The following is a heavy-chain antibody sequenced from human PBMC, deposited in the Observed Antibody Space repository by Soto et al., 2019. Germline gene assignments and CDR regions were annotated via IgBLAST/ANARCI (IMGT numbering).Heavy chain of an antibody. CDR2: IDWNDDK. CDR1: GFSLSTSATC. CDR3: ARVVGAALDY. J-gene: IGHJ4*02. D-gene: IGHD1-26*01. V-gene: IGHV2-70*01. Sequence: SGPTLVNPTQTLTLTCTFSGFSLSTSATCVSWIRQPPGRALEWLALIDWNDDKYYSTSLKTRLAISKDTSKNQVVLTMTNMDPVDTATYYCARVVGAALDYWGQGTLVTVSS.